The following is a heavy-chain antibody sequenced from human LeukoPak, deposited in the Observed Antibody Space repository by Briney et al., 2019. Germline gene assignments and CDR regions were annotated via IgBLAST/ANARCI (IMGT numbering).Heavy chain of an antibody. J-gene: IGHJ4*02. V-gene: IGHV4-59*08. CDR2: VYYRGGA. CDR1: PGPISSYY. CDR3: ARRTPGPGIAVDGSFDS. D-gene: IGHD6-19*01. Sequence: SETLSLICTVSPGPISSYYWSWIRQTPGKGLEWIGSVYYRGGAKYNPSLKSRVTITEDTSKNRLSLRLTSVTAADTAVYYCARRTPGPGIAVDGSFDSWGQGTLVTVSS.